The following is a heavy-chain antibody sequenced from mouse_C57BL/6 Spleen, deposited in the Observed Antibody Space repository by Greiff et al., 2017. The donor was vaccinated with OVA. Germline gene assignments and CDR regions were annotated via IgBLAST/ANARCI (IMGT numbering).Heavy chain of an antibody. D-gene: IGHD1-1*01. J-gene: IGHJ1*03. CDR2: IYPGNSDT. CDR3: TRWYYCSSYVWYFDV. V-gene: IGHV1-5*01. Sequence: VQLQQSGTVLARPGASVKMSCKTSGYTFTSYWMHWVNQRPGQGLEWIGAIYPGNSDTSYNQKFKGKAKLTAVTSASTAYLELSSLTNADSAVYYCTRWYYCSSYVWYFDVWGTGTTVTVSS. CDR1: GYTFTSYW.